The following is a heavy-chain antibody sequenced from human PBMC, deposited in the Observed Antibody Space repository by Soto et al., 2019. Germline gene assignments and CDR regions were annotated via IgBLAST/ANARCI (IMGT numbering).Heavy chain of an antibody. CDR3: ARALSVQQWLVRQLDY. CDR2: INHSGST. CDR1: GGSFSGYY. V-gene: IGHV4-34*01. J-gene: IGHJ4*02. D-gene: IGHD6-19*01. Sequence: QVQLQQWGAGLLKPSETLSLTCAVDGGSFSGYYWSWIRQPPGKGLEWIGEINHSGSTNYNPSLKSRVTISVDTSKNQFSLKLSSVTAADTAVYYCARALSVQQWLVRQLDYWGQGTLVTVSS.